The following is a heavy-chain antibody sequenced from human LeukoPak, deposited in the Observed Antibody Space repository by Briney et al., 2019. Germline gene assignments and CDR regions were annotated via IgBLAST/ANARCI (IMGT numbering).Heavy chain of an antibody. CDR3: ARGSDY. CDR1: GFTFSSYW. J-gene: IGHJ4*02. V-gene: IGHV3-7*01. CDR2: IKQDGSEK. Sequence: GGSLRLSCAASGFTFSSYWTSWVRQAPGKGLEWVANIKQDGSEKYYVDSVKGRFTISRDNAKNSLYLQMNSLRAEDTAVYYCARGSDYWGQGTLVTVSS.